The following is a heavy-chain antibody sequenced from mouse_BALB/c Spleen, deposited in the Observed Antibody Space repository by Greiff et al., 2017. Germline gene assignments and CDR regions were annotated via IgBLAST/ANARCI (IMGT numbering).Heavy chain of an antibody. CDR3: ASITTVPSWFAY. V-gene: IGHV14-1*02. CDR2: IDPENGNT. CDR1: GFNIKDYY. Sequence: EVQLQQSGAELVRPGALVKLSCKASGFNIKDYYMHWVKQRPEQGLEWIGWIDPENGNTIYDPKFQGKASITADTSSNTAYLQLSSLTSEDTAVYYCASITTVPSWFAYWGQGTLVTVSA. D-gene: IGHD1-1*01. J-gene: IGHJ3*01.